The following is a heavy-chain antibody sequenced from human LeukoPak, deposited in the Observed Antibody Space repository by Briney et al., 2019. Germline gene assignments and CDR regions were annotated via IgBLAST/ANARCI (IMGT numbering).Heavy chain of an antibody. CDR3: ARDRYSSSLDYYFDY. V-gene: IGHV4-30-4*08. CDR2: IYYSGST. CDR1: GGSISSGDYY. D-gene: IGHD6-6*01. J-gene: IGHJ4*02. Sequence: PSETLSLTCTVSGGSISSGDYYWSWIRQPPGKGLEWIGYIYYSGSTYYNPSLESRVTISVDTSKNQFSLKLSSVTAADTAVYYCARDRYSSSLDYYFDYWGQGTLVTVSS.